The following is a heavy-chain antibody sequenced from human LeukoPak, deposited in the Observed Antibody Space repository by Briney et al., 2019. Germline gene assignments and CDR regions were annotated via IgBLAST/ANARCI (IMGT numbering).Heavy chain of an antibody. CDR1: GGSFSGYY. D-gene: IGHD3-22*01. Sequence: NTSETLSLTCAVYGGSFSGYYWSWIRQPPGKGLEWIGEIYHSGSTNYNPSLKSRVTISVDKSKNQFSLKLSSVTAADTAVYYCARTPYAPDSSGYSKNWGQGTLVTVSS. CDR3: ARTPYAPDSSGYSKN. J-gene: IGHJ4*02. V-gene: IGHV4-34*01. CDR2: IYHSGST.